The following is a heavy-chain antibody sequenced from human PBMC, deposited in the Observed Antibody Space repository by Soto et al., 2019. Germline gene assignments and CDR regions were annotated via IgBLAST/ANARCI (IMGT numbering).Heavy chain of an antibody. D-gene: IGHD3-10*01. Sequence: VSVKVSCKASGDTFARCGFSWVLQAPGQGLEWLGWISAYTGNTDYAQKVRDRVTLTTDTSTNTAYLELRSLTSDDTAVYYCARDQESITDRILQYWGQGTRVTVSS. J-gene: IGHJ4*02. V-gene: IGHV1-18*01. CDR2: ISAYTGNT. CDR1: GDTFARCG. CDR3: ARDQESITDRILQY.